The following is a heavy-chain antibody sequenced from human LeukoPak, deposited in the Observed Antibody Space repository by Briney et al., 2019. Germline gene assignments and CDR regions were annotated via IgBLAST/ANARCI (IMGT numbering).Heavy chain of an antibody. Sequence: AASVKVSCKTSGYSFTDYYMHWVRQAPGQGLEWMGWINPNSGGTSSAQKFQGRVTMTRDTSITTVYMELSSLRSEDTAVYYCARGRSVGGYWGQGTLVTVSS. V-gene: IGHV1-2*02. D-gene: IGHD3-16*01. CDR2: INPNSGGT. CDR3: ARGRSVGGY. J-gene: IGHJ4*02. CDR1: GYSFTDYY.